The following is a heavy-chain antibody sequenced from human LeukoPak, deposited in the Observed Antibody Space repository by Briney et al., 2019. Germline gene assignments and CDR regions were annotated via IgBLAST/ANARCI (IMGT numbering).Heavy chain of an antibody. J-gene: IGHJ4*02. V-gene: IGHV3-48*03. CDR3: ATLWDPVAGTTQPLL. CDR2: ISGSGSTI. Sequence: PGGSLRLSCAASGFTFSSYEMNWVRQAPGQGLEWVSYISGSGSTIYYGDSLKGRFTISRDNANNSLYLQMNSLRVEDTAVYYCATLWDPVAGTTQPLLWGQGALVTVSS. CDR1: GFTFSSYE. D-gene: IGHD6-19*01.